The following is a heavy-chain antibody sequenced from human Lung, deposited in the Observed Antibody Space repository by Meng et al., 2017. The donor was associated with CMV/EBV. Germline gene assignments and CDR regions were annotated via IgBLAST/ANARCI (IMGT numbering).Heavy chain of an antibody. D-gene: IGHD2-2*01. CDR3: AKIWYGIVVVPAVPVY. CDR1: GFTFSSYA. J-gene: IGHJ4*02. Sequence: GGSLGLXCAASGFTFSSYAMSWVRQAPGKGLEWVSAISGSGGSTYYADSVKGRFTISRDNSKNTLYLQMNSLRAEDTAVYYCAKIWYGIVVVPAVPVYWGQGXLVTVSS. V-gene: IGHV3-23*01. CDR2: ISGSGGST.